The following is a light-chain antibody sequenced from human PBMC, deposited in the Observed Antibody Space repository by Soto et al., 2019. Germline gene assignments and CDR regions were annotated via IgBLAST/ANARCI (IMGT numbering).Light chain of an antibody. CDR2: SAS. J-gene: IGKJ4*01. CDR3: QQLNGYQLA. Sequence: DIQLTQSPSFLSASVGDTVTITCRASQGMSTYLAWYQQKPGKVPKLLIRSASTVPSGVPPRFSGGGSGTEFTLTISTLQPDDSGIYYCQQLNGYQLAFGGGTNVEIK. CDR1: QGMSTY. V-gene: IGKV1-9*01.